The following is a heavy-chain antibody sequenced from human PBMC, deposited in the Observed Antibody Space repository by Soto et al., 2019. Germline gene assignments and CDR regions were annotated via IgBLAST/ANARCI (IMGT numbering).Heavy chain of an antibody. Sequence: QVQLQESGPGLVKPSGTLSLTCAVSSGSISSSNWWSWVRQPPGKGLEWIGEIYHSGSTNYNPSLNSRVTISVDKSKNQFSLKLSSVTAADTAVYYCARVDSSGWYGDNWFDPWGQGTLVTVSS. CDR1: SGSISSSNW. D-gene: IGHD6-19*01. V-gene: IGHV4-4*02. J-gene: IGHJ5*02. CDR3: ARVDSSGWYGDNWFDP. CDR2: IYHSGST.